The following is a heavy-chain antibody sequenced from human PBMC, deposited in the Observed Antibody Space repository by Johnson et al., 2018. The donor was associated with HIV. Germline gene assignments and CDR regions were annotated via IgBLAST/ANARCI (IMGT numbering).Heavy chain of an antibody. Sequence: VQLVESGGGVVQPGRSVRLSCAASGFTFSNAWMNWVRQAPGKGLEWVGRLKSRADGGTTDYAVSVKDRFTILRDDSKNTLYLQMSSLRTEDAGVYYCTTEGDAFDIWGQGTMVTVSS. J-gene: IGHJ3*02. CDR2: LKSRADGGTT. CDR3: TTEGDAFDI. V-gene: IGHV3-15*01. CDR1: GFTFSNAW.